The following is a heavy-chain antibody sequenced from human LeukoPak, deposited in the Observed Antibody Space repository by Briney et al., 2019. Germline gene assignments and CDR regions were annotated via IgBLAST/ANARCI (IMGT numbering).Heavy chain of an antibody. CDR2: INPNSGGT. J-gene: IGHJ4*02. V-gene: IGHV1-2*02. CDR3: ARPGAHDYGDFDY. D-gene: IGHD4-17*01. Sequence: ASVKVSCKASGHTFTGYYMHWVRQAPGQGLEWMGWINPNSGGTNYAQKFQGRVTMTRDTSISTAYMELSRLRSDDTAVYYCARPGAHDYGDFDYWGQGTLVTVSS. CDR1: GHTFTGYY.